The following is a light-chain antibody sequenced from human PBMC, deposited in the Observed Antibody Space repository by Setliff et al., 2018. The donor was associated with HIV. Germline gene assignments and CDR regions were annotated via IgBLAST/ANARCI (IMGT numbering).Light chain of an antibody. V-gene: IGLV2-23*02. J-gene: IGLJ1*01. CDR1: SSDVGSYNL. Sequence: QSALTQPASVPGSPGQSITISCTGTSSDVGSYNLVSWYQQHPGKAPKLMIYEVIKRPSGVSNRFSGSKSGNTASLTISGLQAEDEADYYCCSYAGSSTYVFGTGTKGTVL. CDR3: CSYAGSSTYV. CDR2: EVI.